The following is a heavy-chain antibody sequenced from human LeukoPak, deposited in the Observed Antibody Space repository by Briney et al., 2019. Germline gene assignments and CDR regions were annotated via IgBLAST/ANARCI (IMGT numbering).Heavy chain of an antibody. J-gene: IGHJ4*02. Sequence: SETLSLTCTVSGGSISNYYWSWIRQPPGKGLEWIGYIYYSGSTTYNPSLKSRVIISIDTSKNQFSLKLSSVTAADTAVYFCARGHSYASGSYLDYWGQGTLVTVSS. CDR2: IYYSGST. CDR3: ARGHSYASGSYLDY. V-gene: IGHV4-59*01. D-gene: IGHD3-10*01. CDR1: GGSISNYY.